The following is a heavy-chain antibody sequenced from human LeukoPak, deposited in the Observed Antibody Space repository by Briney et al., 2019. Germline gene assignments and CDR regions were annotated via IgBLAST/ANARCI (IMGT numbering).Heavy chain of an antibody. CDR2: ISYDGSNK. D-gene: IGHD3-22*01. J-gene: IGHJ4*02. Sequence: PGGSLRLSCAASGFTFSSYAMHWVRQAPGKGLEWVAVISYDGSNKYYADSVKGRFTISRDNSKNTLYLQMNSLRAEDTAMYYCARDRLEGLVVVSEGPFDYWGQGTLVTVSS. V-gene: IGHV3-30*04. CDR1: GFTFSSYA. CDR3: ARDRLEGLVVVSEGPFDY.